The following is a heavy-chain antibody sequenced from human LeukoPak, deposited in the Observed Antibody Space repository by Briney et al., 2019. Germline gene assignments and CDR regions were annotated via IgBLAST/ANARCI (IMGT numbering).Heavy chain of an antibody. J-gene: IGHJ4*02. Sequence: GGSLRLSCAASGFTFSSYAMHWVRQAPGKGLEWVAVISYDGSNKYYADSVKGRFTISRDNSKNTLYLQMNSLRAEDTAVYHCARGPRIAARPVDYWGQGTLVTVSS. CDR3: ARGPRIAARPVDY. CDR2: ISYDGSNK. V-gene: IGHV3-30*04. D-gene: IGHD6-6*01. CDR1: GFTFSSYA.